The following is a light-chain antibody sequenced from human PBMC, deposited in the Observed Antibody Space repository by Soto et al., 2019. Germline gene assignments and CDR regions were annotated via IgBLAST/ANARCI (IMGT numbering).Light chain of an antibody. CDR3: SSYTSSRTYVV. Sequence: QSVLTQPASVSGSPGQSITISCTGTSSDVGGYNYVSWYQQHPGKAPKLMIYDVINRPSGVSNRFSGSKSGNSASLTISGLQAEDEADYYCSSYTSSRTYVVFGGGTKVTVL. CDR1: SSDVGGYNY. J-gene: IGLJ2*01. V-gene: IGLV2-14*03. CDR2: DVI.